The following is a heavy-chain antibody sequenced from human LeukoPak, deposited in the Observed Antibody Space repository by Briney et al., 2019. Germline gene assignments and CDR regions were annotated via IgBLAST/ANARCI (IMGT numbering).Heavy chain of an antibody. CDR3: AGSSVERQQLARFDY. V-gene: IGHV1-46*01. CDR1: GYTFTSHH. Sequence: ASLRVSCKASGYTFTSHHMHWVRQAPGQGLQWMGIINLSGGGTSYPQKFQGRVTMTRDTSTSTVYMEVSSLRSEDTAVYYCAGSSVERQQLARFDYWGQGTLVAVSS. J-gene: IGHJ4*02. D-gene: IGHD6-13*01. CDR2: INLSGGGT.